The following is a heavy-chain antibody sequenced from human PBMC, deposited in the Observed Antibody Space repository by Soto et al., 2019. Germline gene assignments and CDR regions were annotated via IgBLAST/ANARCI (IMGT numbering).Heavy chain of an antibody. CDR2: IRSKAYGGTT. CDR1: GFTFADYV. D-gene: IGHD5-18*01. Sequence: PGGSLRLSCTTSGFTFADYVMTWVRQAPGKGLEWVSFIRSKAYGGTTEYAASVKGRFTISRDGSKTIAYLQMNSLKTEDTAVYYCTRKVDTGMALGYNWFDPWGQGTLVTVSS. V-gene: IGHV3-49*04. CDR3: TRKVDTGMALGYNWFDP. J-gene: IGHJ5*02.